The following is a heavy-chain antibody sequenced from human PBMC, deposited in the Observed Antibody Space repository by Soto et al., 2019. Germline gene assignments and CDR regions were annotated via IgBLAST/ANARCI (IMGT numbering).Heavy chain of an antibody. J-gene: IGHJ4*02. D-gene: IGHD3-22*01. CDR3: ARHEYYYDTSGYYYFDH. Sequence: EVQLVQSGAEVKKPGESLTISCKGSGYRFTDHSISWLRQMPGKGLEWMGRIDPSDSYAKYNPSVQGHVTISVDKSISTAYLQWRSLKASDTAMYYCARHEYYYDTSGYYYFDHWGQGTLITGSS. CDR2: IDPSDSYA. V-gene: IGHV5-10-1*03. CDR1: GYRFTDHS.